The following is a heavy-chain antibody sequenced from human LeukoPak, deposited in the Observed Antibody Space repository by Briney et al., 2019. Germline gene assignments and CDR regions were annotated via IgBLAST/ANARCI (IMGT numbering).Heavy chain of an antibody. CDR2: IYPGDSGT. CDR1: GYSFTSYW. Sequence: GESLKISCKGSGYSFTSYWIGWVRQMPGKGLEWMGIIYPGDSGTRYSPSFQGQVTISADKSISTAYLQWSSLKASDTAMYYCARHKYGYKPQMNDAFDIWGQGTMVTVSS. J-gene: IGHJ3*02. D-gene: IGHD5-24*01. CDR3: ARHKYGYKPQMNDAFDI. V-gene: IGHV5-51*01.